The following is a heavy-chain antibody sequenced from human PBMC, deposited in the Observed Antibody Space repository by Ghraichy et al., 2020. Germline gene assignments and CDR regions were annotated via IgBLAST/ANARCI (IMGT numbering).Heavy chain of an antibody. CDR1: GFTFSSYW. V-gene: IGHV3-74*01. CDR2: INNNKSST. CDR3: ARAGYSYGIYYFDY. J-gene: IGHJ4*02. Sequence: GGSLRLSCAASGFTFSSYWMNWVRQAPGKGLVWVSRINNNKSSTNYADSVKGRFTISRDNAKNTLYLQMNSLRAEDTAVYYCARAGYSYGIYYFDYWGQGTLVTVSS. D-gene: IGHD5-18*01.